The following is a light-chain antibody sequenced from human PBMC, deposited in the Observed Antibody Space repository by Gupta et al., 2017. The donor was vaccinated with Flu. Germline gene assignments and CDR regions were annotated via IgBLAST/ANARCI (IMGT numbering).Light chain of an antibody. CDR3: SSYAGRVTLV. Sequence: QSAPTQPRSVSGSPGQSVTIPCPGTSNDVGGSNRLSWYQQRPGKAPNLLLYDVTERPSGVPDRFSGSKAGNTASLTISGLQADDEAYYYCSSYAGRVTLVFGTGTTVTVL. CDR2: DVT. V-gene: IGLV2-11*01. J-gene: IGLJ1*01. CDR1: SNDVGGSNR.